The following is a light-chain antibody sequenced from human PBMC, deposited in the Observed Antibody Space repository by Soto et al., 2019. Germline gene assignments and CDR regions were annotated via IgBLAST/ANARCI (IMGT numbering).Light chain of an antibody. CDR1: SSDIGGYTF. Sequence: QSVLTPPPSASGSPGQSVTLSCTGTSSDIGGYTFVSWYQQHPGKAPKLIIYEVNKRPSGVPDRFSGSKSGNTASLTVSGLQADDEGDYYCSSYVGTNNLGVFGGGTKLTVL. CDR2: EVN. J-gene: IGLJ3*02. CDR3: SSYVGTNNLGV. V-gene: IGLV2-8*01.